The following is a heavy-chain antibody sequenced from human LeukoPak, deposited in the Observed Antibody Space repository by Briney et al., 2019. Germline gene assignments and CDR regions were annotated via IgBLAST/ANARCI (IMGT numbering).Heavy chain of an antibody. J-gene: IGHJ4*02. CDR3: AGMGFDY. D-gene: IGHD1-14*01. CDR1: GGSISSSSYH. CDR2: IYYSGST. Sequence: SETLSLTCTVSGGSISSSSYHWGWIRQPPGKGLEWIGSIYYSGSTYYNPSLKSRVTISVDTSKNQFSLKLSSVTAADTAVYYCAGMGFDYWGQGTLVTVSS. V-gene: IGHV4-39*01.